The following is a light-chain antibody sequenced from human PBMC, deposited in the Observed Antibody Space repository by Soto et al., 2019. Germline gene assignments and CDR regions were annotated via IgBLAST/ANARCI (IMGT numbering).Light chain of an antibody. Sequence: QSVLTQSPSTSASLGASVKLTCTLSSGHSSYAIAWHQQQPEKGPRYLMKLDSDGSLTKGDGIPDRFSGSSSGAERYLTISSLQSEDEAAYYCQTWDTGIRVFGGGTKVTVL. J-gene: IGLJ3*02. CDR3: QTWDTGIRV. CDR1: SGHSSYA. CDR2: LDSDGSL. V-gene: IGLV4-69*01.